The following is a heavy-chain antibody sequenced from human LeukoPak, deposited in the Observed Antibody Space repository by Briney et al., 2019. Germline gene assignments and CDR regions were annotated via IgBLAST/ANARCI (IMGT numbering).Heavy chain of an antibody. D-gene: IGHD6-19*01. CDR1: GLTFSSYA. CDR3: AKDRYSSGWYHDY. CDR2: ISGSGGSK. J-gene: IGHJ4*02. V-gene: IGHV3-23*01. Sequence: GGSLRLSCAASGLTFSSYAMSWVRQAPGKGLEWVSAISGSGGSKYYADSVKGRFTISRDNSKNTLYLQMNSLRAEDTAVYYCAKDRYSSGWYHDYWGQGTLVTVSS.